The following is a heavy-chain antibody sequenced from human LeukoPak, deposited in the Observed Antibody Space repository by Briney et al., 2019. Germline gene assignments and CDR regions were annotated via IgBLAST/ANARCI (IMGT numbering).Heavy chain of an antibody. J-gene: IGHJ3*02. D-gene: IGHD3-9*01. CDR1: GYTFTSYD. CDR3: ARRDYDILTGRLYAFDI. Sequence: ASVKVSCKASGYTFTSYDINWVRRATGQGLEWMGWMNPNSGNTGYAQKFQGRVTITRNTSISTAYMELSSLRSEDTAVYYCARRDYDILTGRLYAFDIWGQGTMVTVSS. CDR2: MNPNSGNT. V-gene: IGHV1-8*03.